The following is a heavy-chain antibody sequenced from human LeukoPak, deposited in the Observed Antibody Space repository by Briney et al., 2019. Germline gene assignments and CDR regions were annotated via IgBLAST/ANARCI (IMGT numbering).Heavy chain of an antibody. Sequence: ASVKVSCKASGYTFTSYYMHWVRQAPGQGLEWMGGFDPEDGETIYAQKFQGRVTMTEDTSTDTAYMELSSLRSEDTAVYYCATGALTGELFDYWGQGTLVTVSS. CDR3: ATGALTGELFDY. J-gene: IGHJ4*02. CDR1: GYTFTSYY. V-gene: IGHV1-24*01. D-gene: IGHD7-27*01. CDR2: FDPEDGET.